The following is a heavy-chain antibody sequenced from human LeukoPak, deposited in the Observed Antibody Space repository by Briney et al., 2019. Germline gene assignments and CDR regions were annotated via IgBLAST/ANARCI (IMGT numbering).Heavy chain of an antibody. D-gene: IGHD6-13*01. CDR1: GFTFSSYA. J-gene: IGHJ4*02. CDR2: ISGSGGST. CDR3: AKDQGHSSSWYDY. Sequence: PGGSLRLSCAASGFTFSSYAMSWVRQAPGKGLEWVSAISGSGGSTYYADSVKGRFTISRGNSKNTLYLQMNSLRAEDTAVYYCAKDQGHSSSWYDYWGQGTLVTVSS. V-gene: IGHV3-23*01.